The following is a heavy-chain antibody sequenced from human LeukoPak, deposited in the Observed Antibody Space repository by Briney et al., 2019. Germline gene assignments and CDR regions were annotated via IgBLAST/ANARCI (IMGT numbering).Heavy chain of an antibody. CDR1: GFTVSSNY. J-gene: IGHJ4*02. Sequence: GGSLRLSCAASGFTVSSNYMSWVRQAPGKGLEWAAFIRYDGSNKYYADSVKGRFTISRDNSKNTLYLQMNSPRADDTAVYYCARDLSGYRKDWGQGTLVTVSS. D-gene: IGHD5-18*01. V-gene: IGHV3-30*02. CDR3: ARDLSGYRKD. CDR2: IRYDGSNK.